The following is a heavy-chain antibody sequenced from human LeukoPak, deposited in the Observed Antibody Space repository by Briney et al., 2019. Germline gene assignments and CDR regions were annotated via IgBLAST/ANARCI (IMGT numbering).Heavy chain of an antibody. Sequence: GASVKVSCKASGGTFSSYAISWVRQAPGQGLEWMGGIIPTFGTANYAQKFQGRVTITTDESTSTAYMELSSLRSEDTAVYYCARERGIAARPVMDVWGKGTTVTVSS. CDR3: ARERGIAARPVMDV. CDR2: IIPTFGTA. D-gene: IGHD6-6*01. CDR1: GGTFSSYA. V-gene: IGHV1-69*05. J-gene: IGHJ6*04.